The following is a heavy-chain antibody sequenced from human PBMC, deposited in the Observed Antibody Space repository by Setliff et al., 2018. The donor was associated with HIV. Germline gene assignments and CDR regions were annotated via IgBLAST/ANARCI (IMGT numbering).Heavy chain of an antibody. J-gene: IGHJ1*01. V-gene: IGHV1-46*01. CDR2: INPSGGTT. D-gene: IGHD3-22*01. CDR1: GYSFTSYY. CDR3: ARDWEARADYYDTSGQAQYFKH. Sequence: VASVKVSCKASGYSFTSYYVHWVRQAPGQGLEWMGIINPSGGTTSYAQKFQGRVTMTRDTSTSTVYMELSSLRSEDTAVYYCARDWEARADYYDTSGQAQYFKHWGQGTLVTVSS.